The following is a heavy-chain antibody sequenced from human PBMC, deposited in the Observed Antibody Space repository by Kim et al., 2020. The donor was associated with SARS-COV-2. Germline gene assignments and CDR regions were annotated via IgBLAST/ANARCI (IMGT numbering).Heavy chain of an antibody. V-gene: IGHV3-43*01. Sequence: GGSLRLSCVASGFTFDHYTMHWVRQAPGKGLEWVSLISWDSISTYYADSVKGRFTIPRDNSKNSLYLQINSLRTEDTALYYCAKDNVGATWFDPWGQGTLVTVSS. CDR1: GFTFDHYT. CDR2: ISWDSIST. J-gene: IGHJ5*02. CDR3: AKDNVGATWFDP. D-gene: IGHD1-26*01.